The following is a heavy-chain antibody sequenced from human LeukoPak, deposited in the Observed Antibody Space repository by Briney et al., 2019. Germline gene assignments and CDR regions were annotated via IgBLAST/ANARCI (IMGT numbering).Heavy chain of an antibody. V-gene: IGHV3-23*01. J-gene: IGHJ4*02. CDR2: ISGSGGST. D-gene: IGHD3-22*01. Sequence: GGSLRLSRAASGFTFSSYAMSWVRQAPGKGLEWVSAISGSGGSTYYADSVKGRFTISRDNSKNTLYLQMNSLRAEDTAVYYCAKTYGYYDSSGYSHFDYWGQGTLVTVSS. CDR3: AKTYGYYDSSGYSHFDY. CDR1: GFTFSSYA.